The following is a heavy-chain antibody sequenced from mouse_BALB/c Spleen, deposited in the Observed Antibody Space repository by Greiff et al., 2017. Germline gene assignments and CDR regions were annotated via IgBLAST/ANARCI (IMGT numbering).Heavy chain of an antibody. CDR1: GFTFSSYG. V-gene: IGHV5-6*02. CDR2: ISSGGSYT. Sequence: EVKLVESGGDLVKPGGSLKLSCAASGFTFSSYGMSWVRQTPDKRLEWVATISSGGSYTYYPDSVKGRFTISRDNAKNTLYLQMSSLKSEDTAMYYWARHGVPGAYWGQGTLVTVSA. J-gene: IGHJ3*01. CDR3: ARHGVPGAY.